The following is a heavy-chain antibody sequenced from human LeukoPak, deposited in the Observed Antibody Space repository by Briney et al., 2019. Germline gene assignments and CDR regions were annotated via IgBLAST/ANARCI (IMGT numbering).Heavy chain of an antibody. CDR1: GYTFTSYD. CDR3: ARDQLLQDFDY. Sequence: ASVKVSCKASGYTFTSYDINWVRQATGRGLEWMGWMNPNSGNTGYAQKFQGRVTMTRNTSISTAYMELRSLRSEDTAVYYCARDQLLQDFDYWGQGTLVTVSS. V-gene: IGHV1-8*01. D-gene: IGHD2-2*01. J-gene: IGHJ4*02. CDR2: MNPNSGNT.